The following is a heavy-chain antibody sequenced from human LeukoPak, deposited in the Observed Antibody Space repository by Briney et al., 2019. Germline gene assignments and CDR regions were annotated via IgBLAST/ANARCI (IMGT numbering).Heavy chain of an antibody. CDR3: ARTTNFDY. V-gene: IGHV5-51*01. J-gene: IGHJ4*02. CDR1: GYSFTNYW. Sequence: GGSLEISCKGSGYSFTNYWIGWVRQLPGKGLEWMGIIYAGDSDTKYRPSFQGQVTISADKSISTAYLQWSSLKASDTAIYYCARTTNFDYWGQGTLVTVSS. D-gene: IGHD1-26*01. CDR2: IYAGDSDT.